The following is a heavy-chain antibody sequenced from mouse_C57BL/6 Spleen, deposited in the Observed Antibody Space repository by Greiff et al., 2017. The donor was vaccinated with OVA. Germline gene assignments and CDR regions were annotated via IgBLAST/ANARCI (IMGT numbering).Heavy chain of an antibody. D-gene: IGHD2-3*01. V-gene: IGHV1-22*01. CDR1: GYTFTDYN. CDR3: ARSVDGYYFDY. J-gene: IGHJ2*01. Sequence: VQLKESGPELVKPGASVKMSCKASGYTFTDYNMHWVKQSHGKSLEWIGYINPNNGGTSYNQKFKGKATLTVNKSSSTAYMELRSLTSEDSAVYYCARSVDGYYFDYWGQGTTLTVSS. CDR2: INPNNGGT.